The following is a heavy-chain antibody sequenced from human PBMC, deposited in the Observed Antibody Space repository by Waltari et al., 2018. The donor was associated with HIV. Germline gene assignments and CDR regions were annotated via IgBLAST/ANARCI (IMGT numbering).Heavy chain of an antibody. CDR1: GFTFNTYD. CDR2: IGAAGDT. D-gene: IGHD6-19*01. J-gene: IGHJ4*02. V-gene: IGHV3-13*04. CDR3: VRVRDSSSGWYIFDY. Sequence: EVHLVESGGGLIQPGGSLRLSCAASGFTFNTYDLHWVRQAAGEGLQWVSAIGAAGDTYYSDSVKGRFTISRENAKNSLFLQMNSLRAGDTAVYFCVRVRDSSSGWYIFDYWGQGALVPVSS.